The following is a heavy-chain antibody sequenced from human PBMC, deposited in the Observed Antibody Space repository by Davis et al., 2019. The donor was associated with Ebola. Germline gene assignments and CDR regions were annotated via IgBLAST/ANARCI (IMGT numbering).Heavy chain of an antibody. J-gene: IGHJ5*02. CDR1: GYTFSNYA. CDR3: ATGNSSSWHYNWFDP. CDR2: FDPEDDET. Sequence: ASVKVSCKASGYTFSNYAMNWVRQAPGKGLEWMGGFDPEDDETIYAQKFQGRVTMTEDTSTNTAYMELSSLRSDDTAVYYCATGNSSSWHYNWFDPWGQGTLVTVSS. V-gene: IGHV1-24*01. D-gene: IGHD6-13*01.